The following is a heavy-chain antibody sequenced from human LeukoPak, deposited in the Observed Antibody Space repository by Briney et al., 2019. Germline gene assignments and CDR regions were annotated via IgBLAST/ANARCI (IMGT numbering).Heavy chain of an antibody. D-gene: IGHD3-10*01. CDR1: GYTLTKLS. CDR3: ATATLINYYGSGSYSY. J-gene: IGHJ4*02. CDR2: FDPEDGET. Sequence: GASVKVSCKVSGYTLTKLSMHWVRQAPGKGLEWMGGFDPEDGETIYAQKFQGRVTMTEDTSTDTAYMELSSLRSEDTAVYYCATATLINYYGSGSYSYWGQGTLVAVSS. V-gene: IGHV1-24*01.